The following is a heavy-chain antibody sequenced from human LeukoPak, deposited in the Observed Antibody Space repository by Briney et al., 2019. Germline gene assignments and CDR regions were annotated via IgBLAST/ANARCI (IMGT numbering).Heavy chain of an antibody. CDR3: ARAGGTSWADY. V-gene: IGHV3-7*01. Sequence: PGGSLRLSCEASGFTFRDHWMTWVRQAPGKGLEGVANVKQEGTEKFYVDSLKGRFTISRDNGTNSLYQQMNSLRVEDTAIYYCARAGGTSWADYWGQGTLVTVSS. CDR2: VKQEGTEK. J-gene: IGHJ4*02. CDR1: GFTFRDHW. D-gene: IGHD6-13*01.